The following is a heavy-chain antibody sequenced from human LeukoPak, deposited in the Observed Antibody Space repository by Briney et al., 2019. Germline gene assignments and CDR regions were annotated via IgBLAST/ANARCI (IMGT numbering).Heavy chain of an antibody. J-gene: IGHJ4*02. V-gene: IGHV4-59*08. CDR2: ISYSGGT. D-gene: IGHD6-19*01. Sequence: SETLSLTCTVSGGSISSSYWNWFRQPPGKGLEWIAYISYSGGTNYNVSLKSRLTISMDTSKNQFSLTLSSVTAADAAVYYCARQTDSGWNFFDYWAREPWSPSPQ. CDR1: GGSISSSY. CDR3: ARQTDSGWNFFDY.